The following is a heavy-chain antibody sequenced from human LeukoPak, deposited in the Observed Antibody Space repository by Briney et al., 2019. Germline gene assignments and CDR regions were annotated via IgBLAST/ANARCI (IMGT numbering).Heavy chain of an antibody. D-gene: IGHD6-13*01. CDR2: ISGSGGST. J-gene: IGHJ4*02. V-gene: IGHV3-23*01. CDR1: GFTFSSYA. CDR3: AKDSSQIAAAALDS. Sequence: GGSLRHSCSASGFTFSSYAMSWVRQAPGKGLEWVSAISGSGGSTYYADSVKGRFTISRDNSKNTLYLQMNSLRAEDTAVYYCAKDSSQIAAAALDSWGQGTLVTVSS.